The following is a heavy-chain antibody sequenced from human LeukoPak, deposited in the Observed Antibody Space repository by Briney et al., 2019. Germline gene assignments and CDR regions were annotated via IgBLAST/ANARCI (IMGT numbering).Heavy chain of an antibody. CDR3: ARAYYQNYFDY. D-gene: IGHD3-10*01. CDR1: GGSISSYY. J-gene: IGHJ4*02. Sequence: SETLSLTCTVSGGSISSYYWSWIRQPPGKGLEWIGYIYYSGSTNYNPSLKSRVSISVDTSKNQFSLKLSSVTAADTAVYYCARAYYQNYFDYWGQGTLVTVSS. CDR2: IYYSGST. V-gene: IGHV4-59*01.